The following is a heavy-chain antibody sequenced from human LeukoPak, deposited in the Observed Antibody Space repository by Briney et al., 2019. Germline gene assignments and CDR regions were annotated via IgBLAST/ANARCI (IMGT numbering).Heavy chain of an antibody. CDR3: ARDGRAYCGGDCCSDY. D-gene: IGHD2-21*02. CDR1: GFTFSDYY. Sequence: GGSLRLSCAASGFTFSDYYMSWIRQAPGKGLEYISYISSSTSTIHYADSVKGRFTISRDNAKNSLFLQMNSLRAEDTAVYYCARDGRAYCGGDCCSDYWGQGTLVTVSS. CDR2: ISSSTSTI. J-gene: IGHJ4*02. V-gene: IGHV3-11*04.